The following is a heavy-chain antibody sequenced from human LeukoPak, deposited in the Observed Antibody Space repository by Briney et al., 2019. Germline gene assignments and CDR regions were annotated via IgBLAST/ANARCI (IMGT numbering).Heavy chain of an antibody. CDR3: ARDLGDSSGWGYYYGMDV. CDR2: INPNSGGT. CDR1: GYTFTGYY. J-gene: IGHJ6*02. Sequence: ASVKVSCKASGYTFTGYYMHWVRQAPGQGLEWMGWINPNSGGTNYAQKFQGRVTMTRDTSISTAYMELSRLRSDDTAVYYCARDLGDSSGWGYYYGMDVWGQGTTVTVSS. V-gene: IGHV1-2*02. D-gene: IGHD6-19*01.